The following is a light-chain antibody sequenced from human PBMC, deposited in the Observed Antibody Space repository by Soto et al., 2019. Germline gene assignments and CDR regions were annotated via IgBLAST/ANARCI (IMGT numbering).Light chain of an antibody. CDR2: DAS. Sequence: IVLTHSPATLPLSPGERATLSCRASQSVSSNLAWYQQKPGQAPRLLIYDASTRATDIPARFSGSGSGTGFTLTISSLQSEDFAVYFCQQYNNGPSITFGQGTRLEIK. V-gene: IGKV3-15*01. J-gene: IGKJ5*01. CDR3: QQYNNGPSIT. CDR1: QSVSSN.